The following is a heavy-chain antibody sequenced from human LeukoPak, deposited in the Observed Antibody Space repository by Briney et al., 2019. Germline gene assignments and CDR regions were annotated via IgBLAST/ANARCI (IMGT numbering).Heavy chain of an antibody. CDR1: GFSFSDHY. CDR2: IKNKANSYGT. D-gene: IGHD1-26*01. Sequence: GGSLRLSYAASGFSFSDHYMDWVRLAPGKGLEWVGRIKNKANSYGTDYAASVKGRFTLSRDDSKDSLYLQMNSLRSEDTALYYCTRVRLGAATRYFDYWGQGTLVTVSS. V-gene: IGHV3-72*01. CDR3: TRVRLGAATRYFDY. J-gene: IGHJ4*02.